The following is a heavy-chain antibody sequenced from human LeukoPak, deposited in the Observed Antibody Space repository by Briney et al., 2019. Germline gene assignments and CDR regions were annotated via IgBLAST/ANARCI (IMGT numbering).Heavy chain of an antibody. J-gene: IGHJ4*02. CDR3: AKEATDSATIDY. CDR1: GFTFDDYT. CDR2: ISWDGGSI. V-gene: IGHV3-43*01. D-gene: IGHD1-1*01. Sequence: GGSLRLSCAASGFTFDDYTMHWVRQAPGKGLEWVSLISWDGGSIYYADSVKGRFTISRDNSRNSLYLQMNSLRAEDTALYYCAKEATDSATIDYWGQGTLVTVSS.